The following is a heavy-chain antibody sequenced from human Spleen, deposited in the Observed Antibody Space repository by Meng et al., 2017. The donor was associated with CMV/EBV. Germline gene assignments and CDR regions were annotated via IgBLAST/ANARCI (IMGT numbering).Heavy chain of an antibody. V-gene: IGHV4-39*01. CDR1: SGYY. Sequence: SGYYWGWIRQPPGKGLEWIGSIYYSGSTYYNPSLKSRVTISVDTSKNQFSLKLSSVTAADTAVYYCARQNYCSSTSCYTGGWFDPWGQGTLVTVSS. CDR2: IYYSGST. J-gene: IGHJ5*02. D-gene: IGHD2-2*02. CDR3: ARQNYCSSTSCYTGGWFDP.